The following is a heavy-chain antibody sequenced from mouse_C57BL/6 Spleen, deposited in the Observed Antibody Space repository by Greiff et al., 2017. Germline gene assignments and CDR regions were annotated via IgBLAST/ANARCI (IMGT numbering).Heavy chain of an antibody. CDR1: GYTFTDYY. CDR3: ARKKYGSSYGYFDV. D-gene: IGHD1-1*01. J-gene: IGHJ1*03. CDR2: IYPGSGNT. V-gene: IGHV1-76*01. Sequence: LQESGAELVRPGASVKLSCKASGYTFTDYYINWVKQRPGQGLEWIARIYPGSGNTYYNEKFKGKATLTAEKSSSTAYMQLSSLTSEDSAVYFCARKKYGSSYGYFDVWGTGTTVTVSS.